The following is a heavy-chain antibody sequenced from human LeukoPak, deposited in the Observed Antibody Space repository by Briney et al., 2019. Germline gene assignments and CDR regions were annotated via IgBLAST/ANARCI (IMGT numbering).Heavy chain of an antibody. J-gene: IGHJ4*02. D-gene: IGHD6-13*01. V-gene: IGHV1-46*01. CDR2: INPSGGT. CDR1: GYTFTAHY. Sequence: ASVKVSCKASGYTFTAHYMHWVRQAPGQGLEWMGIINPSGGTSYAQKLQGRITMTRDTSTVYMELSSLRSEDTAVYYCARERVAGTGLDYWGQGTLVTVSS. CDR3: ARERVAGTGLDY.